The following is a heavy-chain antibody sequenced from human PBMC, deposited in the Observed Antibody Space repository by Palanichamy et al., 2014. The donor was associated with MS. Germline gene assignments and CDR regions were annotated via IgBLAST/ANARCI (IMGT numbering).Heavy chain of an antibody. Sequence: QVQLVQSGAEVKKPGASVKVSCKASGYTFTSYAMHWVRQAPGQRLEWMGWINAGNGNTKYSQKFQGRVTITRDTSASTAYMELSSLRSEDTAVYYCARDLRDGYNLNAFDIWGQGTMVTVSS. CDR3: ARDLRDGYNLNAFDI. CDR2: INAGNGNT. CDR1: GYTFTSYA. D-gene: IGHD5-24*01. V-gene: IGHV1-3*01. J-gene: IGHJ3*02.